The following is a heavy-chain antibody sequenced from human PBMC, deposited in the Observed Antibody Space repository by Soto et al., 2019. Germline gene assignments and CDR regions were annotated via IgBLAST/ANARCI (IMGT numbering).Heavy chain of an antibody. V-gene: IGHV3-23*01. CDR2: ISGSGGST. Sequence: GGSLRLSCAASGFTFSSYAMSWVRQAPGKGLEWVSAISGSGGSTYYADSVKGRFTISRDNSKNTLYLQMNSLRAEDTAVYYCAKDSVAVAGRPYYFDYWGQGTLVTVSS. CDR1: GFTFSSYA. CDR3: AKDSVAVAGRPYYFDY. J-gene: IGHJ4*02. D-gene: IGHD6-19*01.